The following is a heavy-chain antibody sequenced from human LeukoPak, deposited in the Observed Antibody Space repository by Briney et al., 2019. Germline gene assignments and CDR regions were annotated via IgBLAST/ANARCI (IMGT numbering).Heavy chain of an antibody. J-gene: IGHJ5*02. CDR1: GWRFRSYA. V-gene: IGHV3-23*01. CDR2: ISGSGHSI. Sequence: GWALRLSCAASGWRFRSYAMSGLRQAPAKELEWVSAISGSGHSIYYADSVKGRFTISRDNSKNTLYLQMNSIRAEDTAVYYCGATGVLLSNWFDPWGQGTLVTVSS. CDR3: GATGVLLSNWFDP. D-gene: IGHD1-26*01.